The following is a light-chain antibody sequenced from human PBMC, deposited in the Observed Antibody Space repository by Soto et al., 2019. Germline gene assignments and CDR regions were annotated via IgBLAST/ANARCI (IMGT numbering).Light chain of an antibody. CDR3: QHYNSYSEA. Sequence: DIQITQSPSTLSGSVGDRVTITCRASQTISSWLAWYEQKPGKAPKILIYKASTLTSGVQSRFSGSGAGTECTRTISSLQPDDVSTYYCQHYNSYSEAFGQGTKVDIK. V-gene: IGKV1-5*03. CDR2: KAS. CDR1: QTISSW. J-gene: IGKJ1*01.